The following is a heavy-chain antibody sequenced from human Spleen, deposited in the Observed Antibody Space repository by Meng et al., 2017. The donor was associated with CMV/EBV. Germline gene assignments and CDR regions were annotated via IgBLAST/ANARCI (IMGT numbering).Heavy chain of an antibody. CDR2: IQNDGTT. Sequence: GGSLRLSCAASGLTVSSNYMSWVRQAPGKGLEWVSIIQNDGTTYYTDSVKGRFTISRDNSKNTLYLQMNSLRTEDTAVYYCARDLLEGDTIYWGQGTLVTVSS. CDR3: ARDLLEGDTIY. V-gene: IGHV3-66*02. CDR1: GLTVSSNY. J-gene: IGHJ4*02. D-gene: IGHD3-3*01.